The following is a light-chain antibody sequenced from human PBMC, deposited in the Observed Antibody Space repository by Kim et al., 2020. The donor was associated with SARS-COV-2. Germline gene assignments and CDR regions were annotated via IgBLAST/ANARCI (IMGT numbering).Light chain of an antibody. CDR3: QQRDNWPIT. V-gene: IGKV3-11*01. Sequence: GETVTLTCRASQSISTYLAWYQQKPGKAPRALIYAASNRATGIPARFSGSGSGTDFTLTISSLEPEDCAVYYCQQRDNWPITFGQGTRLEIK. CDR2: AAS. CDR1: QSISTY. J-gene: IGKJ5*01.